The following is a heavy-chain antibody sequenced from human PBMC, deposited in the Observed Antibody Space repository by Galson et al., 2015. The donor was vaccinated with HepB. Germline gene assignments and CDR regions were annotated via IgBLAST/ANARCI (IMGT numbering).Heavy chain of an antibody. CDR1: GGSISNYY. CDR3: GRDYYDFWSGYTYYGMDV. CDR2: AHDTGST. J-gene: IGHJ6*02. Sequence: LTCTVSGGSISNYYWSWIRQSPGKGLEWIGYAHDTGSTSYNPSLRSRVTISVDTSKNQFSLKLSSVTAADTAVYYCGRDYYDFWSGYTYYGMDVWGQGTSVTVSS. V-gene: IGHV4-59*01. D-gene: IGHD3-3*01.